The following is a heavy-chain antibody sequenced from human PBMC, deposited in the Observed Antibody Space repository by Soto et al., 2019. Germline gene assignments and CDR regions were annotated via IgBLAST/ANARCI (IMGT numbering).Heavy chain of an antibody. CDR1: GYTFTSYD. V-gene: IGHV1-8*01. J-gene: IGHJ3*02. CDR2: MNPNSGNT. CDR3: ARGDYDILTGYFDAFDI. D-gene: IGHD3-9*01. Sequence: ASVKVSCKASGYTFTSYDINWVRQATGQGLEWMGWMNPNSGNTGYAQKFQGRVTMTRNTSISTAYMELSSLRSEDTAVYYCARGDYDILTGYFDAFDIWSQGTMVTVSS.